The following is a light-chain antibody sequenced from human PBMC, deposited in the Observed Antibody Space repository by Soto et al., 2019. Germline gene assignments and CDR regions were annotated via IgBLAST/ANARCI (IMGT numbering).Light chain of an antibody. CDR3: QQYGSSPRFT. CDR1: QRVSSSY. V-gene: IGKV3-20*01. CDR2: GAS. Sequence: EIVLTQSPGTLSLSPGERATLSCRASQRVSSSYVAWYQQKPGQAPRLLIYGASSRATGIPDRFSGSGSGTDFTLTISRLEPEDFAVYYCQQYGSSPRFTFGPGTKVDIK. J-gene: IGKJ3*01.